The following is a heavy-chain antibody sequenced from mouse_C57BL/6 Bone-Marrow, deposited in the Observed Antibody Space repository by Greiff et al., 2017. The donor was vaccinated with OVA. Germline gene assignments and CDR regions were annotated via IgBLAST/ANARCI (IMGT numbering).Heavy chain of an antibody. CDR2: IWWDDDK. D-gene: IGHD1-1*01. V-gene: IGHV8-8*01. CDR1: GFSLSTFGMG. J-gene: IGHJ4*01. CDR3: DRVEIISTVVATYDMDY. Sequence: QVTLKVSGPGILQPSQTLSLTCSFSGFSLSTFGMGVGWIRQPSGKGLGWLAHIWWDDDKYYNPALKSRNTISKDTSKNQVFLKIANVDTADTATYSGDRVEIISTVVATYDMDYWGQGTSVTVSS.